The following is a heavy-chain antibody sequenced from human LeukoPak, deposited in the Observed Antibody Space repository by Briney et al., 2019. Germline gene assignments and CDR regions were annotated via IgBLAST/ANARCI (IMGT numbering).Heavy chain of an antibody. CDR1: GGTFISYA. Sequence: SVKVSCKASGGTFISYAISWVRQAPGQGLQWMGRIIPIFGTANYAHKFQGRVTITTADSTSTAYLELRSLRSEDTAVYYCARDGVRYYDSSGYLNWFDPWGQGTLVTVSS. CDR2: IIPIFGTA. CDR3: ARDGVRYYDSSGYLNWFDP. J-gene: IGHJ5*02. D-gene: IGHD3-22*01. V-gene: IGHV1-69*05.